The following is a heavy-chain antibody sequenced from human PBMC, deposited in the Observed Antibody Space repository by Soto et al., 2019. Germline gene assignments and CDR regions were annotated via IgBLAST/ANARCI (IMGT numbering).Heavy chain of an antibody. CDR3: ARVGGWYNFDY. Sequence: SETLSLTCAVTGGSISTYYWSWVRQPPGKALEWIGYFRYSGSTNYNPSLRSRVTISVDTSKNQFSLKLSSVTAADTAVYYCARVGGWYNFDYWGQGTLVTVSS. CDR1: GGSISTYY. V-gene: IGHV4-59*01. CDR2: FRYSGST. J-gene: IGHJ4*02. D-gene: IGHD6-19*01.